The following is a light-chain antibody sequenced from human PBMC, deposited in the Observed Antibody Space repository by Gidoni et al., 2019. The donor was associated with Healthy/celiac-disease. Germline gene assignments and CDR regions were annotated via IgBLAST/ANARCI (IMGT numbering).Light chain of an antibody. Sequence: DIQLSLSPSSLSASVGDRVTITCLASQIISSYLNWYQQKPGKAPKLLIYAASSLQSGVPSRFSGSGSGTDFTLTISSLQPEDFATYYCQQSYSTPHTFGEGTKVEIK. CDR1: QIISSY. J-gene: IGKJ4*01. V-gene: IGKV1-39*01. CDR2: AAS. CDR3: QQSYSTPHT.